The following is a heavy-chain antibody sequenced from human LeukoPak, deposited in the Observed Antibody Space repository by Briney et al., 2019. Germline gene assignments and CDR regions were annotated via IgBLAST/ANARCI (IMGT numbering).Heavy chain of an antibody. CDR1: RGSISSYY. CDR2: IYYSGST. D-gene: IGHD3-16*01. J-gene: IGHJ3*02. CDR3: ARSSRNYDYVWGSYFRGAFDI. Sequence: SETLSLTCTVSRGSISSYYWSWIRQPPGKGLEWIGYIYYSGSTNYNPSLKSRVTISVDTSKNQFSLKLSSVTAADTAVYYCARSSRNYDYVWGSYFRGAFDIWGQGTMVTVSS. V-gene: IGHV4-59*01.